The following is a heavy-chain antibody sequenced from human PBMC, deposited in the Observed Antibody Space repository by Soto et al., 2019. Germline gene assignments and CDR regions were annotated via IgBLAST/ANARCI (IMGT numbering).Heavy chain of an antibody. CDR3: AKDLSWGQCDY. Sequence: GASVKVSCKASGGTFSSYAISWARQAPGQGLEWMGGIIPIFGTANYAQKFQGRVTITADESKNTLYLQMNSLRAEDTAVYYCAKDLSWGQCDYWGQGTLVTVSS. V-gene: IGHV1-69*13. J-gene: IGHJ4*02. D-gene: IGHD3-16*01. CDR1: GGTFSSYA. CDR2: IIPIFGTA.